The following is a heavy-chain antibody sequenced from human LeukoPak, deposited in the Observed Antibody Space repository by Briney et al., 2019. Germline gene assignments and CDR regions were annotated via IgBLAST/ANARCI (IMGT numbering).Heavy chain of an antibody. CDR3: ARDFYDSSGYSCDY. CDR2: ISSRSSTI. V-gene: IGHV3-48*01. CDR1: GGSISSSS. D-gene: IGHD3-22*01. J-gene: IGHJ4*02. Sequence: ETLSLTCTVSGGSISSSSYYWGWIRQPPGKGLEWVSYISSRSSTIYYADSVKGRFTISRDNANNSLYLQMNSLRAEDTAVYYCARDFYDSSGYSCDYWGQGTLVTVSS.